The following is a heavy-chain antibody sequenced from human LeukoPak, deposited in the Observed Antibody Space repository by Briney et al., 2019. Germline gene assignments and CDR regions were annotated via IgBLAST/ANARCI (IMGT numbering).Heavy chain of an antibody. CDR1: GFTFSNYA. V-gene: IGHV3-23*01. D-gene: IGHD1-26*01. J-gene: IGHJ4*02. CDR3: ARNSGSSYFDY. CDR2: SGSGGNT. Sequence: GGSLRLSCAASGFTFSNYAMSWVRQAPGKGLEWVSASGSGGNTYYADSVKGRFTISRDNSKNTLYLQMNSLRAEDTAVYYCARNSGSSYFDYWGQGTLVTVSS.